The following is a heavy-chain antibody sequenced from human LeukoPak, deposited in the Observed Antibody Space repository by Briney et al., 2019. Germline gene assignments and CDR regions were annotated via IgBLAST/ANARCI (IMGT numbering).Heavy chain of an antibody. CDR2: IYYSGST. D-gene: IGHD3-10*01. J-gene: IGHJ5*02. CDR1: GGSLSCYY. CDR3: ARDVNYYHEVWFDP. Sequence: SETLSLTCTVSGGSLSCYYWSWIRQPPGKGLEWIGYIYYSGSTNYNPSLTSRVTISVDTPNNQFSLKLRSVTAADTAVYYCARDVNYYHEVWFDPWGQGILVTVSS. V-gene: IGHV4-59*01.